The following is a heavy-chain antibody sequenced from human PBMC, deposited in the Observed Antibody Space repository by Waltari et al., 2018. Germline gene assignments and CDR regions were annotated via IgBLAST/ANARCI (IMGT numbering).Heavy chain of an antibody. D-gene: IGHD3-3*01. CDR2: IPPSGND. Sequence: QLQLQESGPRLVKPSETLSLLCSVSGGSLNTNGYNWDWVRQPPGKGVEWIARIPPSGNDYYKESLRSRVTLSVDTSKKQFSLVLSSVSTADTAVYYCARRGHGWSGLINYGDPGGQGIQVTVSS. V-gene: IGHV4-39*01. CDR3: ARRGHGWSGLINYGDP. CDR1: GGSLNTNGYN. J-gene: IGHJ1*01.